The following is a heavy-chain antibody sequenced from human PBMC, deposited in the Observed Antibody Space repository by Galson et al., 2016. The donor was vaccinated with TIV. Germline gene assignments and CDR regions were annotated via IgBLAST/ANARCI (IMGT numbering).Heavy chain of an antibody. V-gene: IGHV4-59*01. CDR1: GGSINSYY. CDR3: ARGRSTTAAGTPFDY. CDR2: IFYSGTT. D-gene: IGHD6-13*01. Sequence: ETLSLTCTVSGGSINSYYWSWIRQPPGKGLEWIGYIFYSGTTNYDPSLESRVTISLDTSKNQFSLKLSSVTAADTALYYCARGRSTTAAGTPFDYWGQGTLVAVSS. J-gene: IGHJ4*02.